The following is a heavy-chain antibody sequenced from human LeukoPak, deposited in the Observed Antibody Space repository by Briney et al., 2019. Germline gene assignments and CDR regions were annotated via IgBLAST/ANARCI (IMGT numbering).Heavy chain of an antibody. CDR3: AREDVVLVDAVRYYYYGMDV. CDR2: INPSGGST. D-gene: IGHD2-8*01. J-gene: IGHJ6*02. CDR1: GYNFISYY. V-gene: IGHV1-46*01. Sequence: ASVKVSCKASGYNFISYYMHWVRQAPGQGLEWMGIINPSGGSTSYAQKFQDRTTMSRDTSTSTVYMEMSRQKSEDTAVYYCAREDVVLVDAVRYYYYGMDVWGQGTTVTVSS.